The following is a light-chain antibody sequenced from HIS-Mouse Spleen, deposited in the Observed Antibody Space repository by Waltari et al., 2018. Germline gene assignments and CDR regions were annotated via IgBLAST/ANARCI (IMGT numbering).Light chain of an antibody. V-gene: IGLV2-23*01. CDR2: EGS. Sequence: QSALTQPASVSGSPGQSITISCTGTSSDVGSYNLVSWYQQHPGKAPKLMSYEGSKRPAGVSNGFSGSKSGNTASLTIAGLQAEDEADYYCCSYAGSSTLVFGGGTKLTVL. J-gene: IGLJ3*02. CDR1: SSDVGSYNL. CDR3: CSYAGSSTLV.